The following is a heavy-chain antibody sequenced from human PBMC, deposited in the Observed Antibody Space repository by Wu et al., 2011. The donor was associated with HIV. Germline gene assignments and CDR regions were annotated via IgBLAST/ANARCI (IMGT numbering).Heavy chain of an antibody. CDR1: GYTFTHHF. Sequence: QVQLVQSGAEVKKPGASVKLSCKASGYTFTHHFMHWVRQAPGRGLEWMGIINPGNGGTNYAQKFQGRVTLSRDTSINTVYMELSGLGSEDTAVYYCARGNSGYYVYSNYYMDVWGKGTTVTVSS. D-gene: IGHD5-12*01. J-gene: IGHJ6*03. CDR3: ARGNSGYYVYSNYYMDV. V-gene: IGHV1-46*01. CDR2: INPGNGGT.